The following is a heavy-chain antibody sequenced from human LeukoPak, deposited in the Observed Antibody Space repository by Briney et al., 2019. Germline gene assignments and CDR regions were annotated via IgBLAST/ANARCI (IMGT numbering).Heavy chain of an antibody. Sequence: SSETLSLTCAVYGGSLSGYYWSWIRQPPGKGLEWIGEINHSGSTNYNPSLKSRVTISVDTSKNQFSLKLSSVTAADTAVYYCARDPSAVAGIGLDYWGQGTLVTVSS. CDR3: ARDPSAVAGIGLDY. J-gene: IGHJ4*02. CDR1: GGSLSGYY. D-gene: IGHD6-19*01. CDR2: INHSGST. V-gene: IGHV4-34*01.